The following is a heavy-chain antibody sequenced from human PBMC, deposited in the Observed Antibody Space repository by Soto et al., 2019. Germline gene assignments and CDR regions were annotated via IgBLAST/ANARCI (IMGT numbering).Heavy chain of an antibody. J-gene: IGHJ4*02. Sequence: SETLSLTCSVYGGSFSGYDWSWIRQPPGKGLEWIGEINHSGSTNYNPSLKSRVTISVDTSKNQFSLKLSSVAAADTAVYYCATNYGGNDLDYWGQGTLVTVSS. CDR2: INHSGST. V-gene: IGHV4-34*01. CDR1: GGSFSGYD. D-gene: IGHD4-17*01. CDR3: ATNYGGNDLDY.